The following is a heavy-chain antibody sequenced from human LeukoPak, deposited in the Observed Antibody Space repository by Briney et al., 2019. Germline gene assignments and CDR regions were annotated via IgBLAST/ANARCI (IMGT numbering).Heavy chain of an antibody. CDR2: IYYSGST. V-gene: IGHV4-59*12. Sequence: SETLSPTCTVSGGSISSYYWCWIRQPPGKGLEWIGHIYYSGSTNYNPSLKSRVTISVDTSKNQFSLKLSSVTAADTAGYYCARNSGYSLCYWGQGTLVTVSS. CDR1: GGSISSYY. CDR3: ARNSGYSLCY. J-gene: IGHJ4*02. D-gene: IGHD6-13*01.